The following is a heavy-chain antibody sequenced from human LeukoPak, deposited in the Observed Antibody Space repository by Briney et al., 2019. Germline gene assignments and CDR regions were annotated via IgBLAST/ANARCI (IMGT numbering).Heavy chain of an antibody. D-gene: IGHD6-13*01. CDR2: IKQDESEK. J-gene: IGHJ5*01. V-gene: IGHV3-7*01. Sequence: GGSLRLSCASSGFNFGAYWMSWVRQAPGKGLELVATIKQDESEKYYVDSVKGRFIISRVNAKNSLYLQMNSLRAEDTAVYYCARPYSISWELDSWGQGTLVTVSS. CDR3: ARPYSISWELDS. CDR1: GFNFGAYW.